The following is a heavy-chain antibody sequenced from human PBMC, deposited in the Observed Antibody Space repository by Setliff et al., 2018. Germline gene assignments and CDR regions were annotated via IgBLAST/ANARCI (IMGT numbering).Heavy chain of an antibody. CDR2: LFNDGINQ. V-gene: IGHV3-30*09. J-gene: IGHJ4*02. CDR1: GLTFSTYR. D-gene: IGHD2-15*01. Sequence: HPGGSLRLSCAASGLTFSTYRFHWVRQAPGKGLEWVAVLFNDGINQYYAESVKGRFAISRDISKNTLYLQMNSLRAEDSAIYYCASSCSGSSCYAGLDYWGQGTLVTVSS. CDR3: ASSCSGSSCYAGLDY.